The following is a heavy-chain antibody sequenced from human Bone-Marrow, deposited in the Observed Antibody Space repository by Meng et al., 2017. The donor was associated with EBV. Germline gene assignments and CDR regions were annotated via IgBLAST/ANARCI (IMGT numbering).Heavy chain of an antibody. CDR1: DGACSSSDW. D-gene: IGHD6-13*01. Sequence: QVSLQEAGLALVTPPGPAPRPCSVSDGACSSSDWCSWVRQTTGKGLEWTGALYNSGGSNYNPSLKRRVTTSVDKSKHQFTRMLSSVTAADPAVYYCARRKAALIDCWGQGTLVTVSS. CDR3: ARRKAALIDC. CDR2: LYNSGGS. J-gene: IGHJ4*02. V-gene: IGHV4-4*03.